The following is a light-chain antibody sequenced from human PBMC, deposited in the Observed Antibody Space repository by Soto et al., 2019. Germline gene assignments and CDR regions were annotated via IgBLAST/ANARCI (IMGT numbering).Light chain of an antibody. CDR2: WAS. CDR1: QSVLYSSNNRNY. V-gene: IGKV4-1*01. Sequence: DIVMTQSPDSLAVSLGERATINCKSSQSVLYSSNNRNYLAWYRQKPGQPPKLLIYWASTRESGVPDRFSGSGSGTDFTLTISSLQAEDLAVYYCQQYYSTPISFGQGTKLEIK. CDR3: QQYYSTPIS. J-gene: IGKJ2*01.